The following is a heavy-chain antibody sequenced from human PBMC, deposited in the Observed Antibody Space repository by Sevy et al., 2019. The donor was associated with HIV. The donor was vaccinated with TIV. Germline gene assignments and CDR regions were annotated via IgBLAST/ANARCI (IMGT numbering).Heavy chain of an antibody. D-gene: IGHD3-22*01. J-gene: IGHJ3*02. CDR2: ISSSSSYI. Sequence: GGSLRLSCAASGFTFSSYSMNWVRQAPGKGLEWVSSISSSSSYIYYADSVKGRFTISRDNAKNSLYLQMNSLRAEDPAVYYCARAYYDSSGYQPNDAFDIWGQGTMVTVSS. V-gene: IGHV3-21*01. CDR3: ARAYYDSSGYQPNDAFDI. CDR1: GFTFSSYS.